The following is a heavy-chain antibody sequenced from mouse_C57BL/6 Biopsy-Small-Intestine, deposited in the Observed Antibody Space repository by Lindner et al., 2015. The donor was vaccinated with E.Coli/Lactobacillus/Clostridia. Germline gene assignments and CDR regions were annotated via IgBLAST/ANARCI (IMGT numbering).Heavy chain of an antibody. CDR2: LSGSGSYT. CDR1: GFTFSNYG. J-gene: IGHJ2*01. Sequence: VQLQESGGDLVKPGGSLKLSCAASGFTFSNYGMSWVRQTPDKRLEWVATLSGSGSYTYYPDSVKGRFTISRDNAKNTLYLQMSSLRSEDTAMYYCARGNWDYFDYWGQGTTLTVSS. D-gene: IGHD4-1*01. CDR3: ARGNWDYFDY. V-gene: IGHV5-6*01.